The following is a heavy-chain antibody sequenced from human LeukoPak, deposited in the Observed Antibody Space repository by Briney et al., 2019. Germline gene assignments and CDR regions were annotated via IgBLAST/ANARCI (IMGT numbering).Heavy chain of an antibody. CDR2: MYFSGTT. D-gene: IGHD6-13*01. Sequence: SETLSLTCTVSGASIRSSGFFWGWIRQPPGKGLEWVGSMYFSGTTYYNPSLKSRVSFSADTSKNQFSLKLSSVTAADTAVYYCARGPGAMVRGSSWYVDFQHWGQGTLVTVSS. V-gene: IGHV4-39*07. J-gene: IGHJ1*01. CDR3: ARGPGAMVRGSSWYVDFQH. CDR1: GASIRSSGFF.